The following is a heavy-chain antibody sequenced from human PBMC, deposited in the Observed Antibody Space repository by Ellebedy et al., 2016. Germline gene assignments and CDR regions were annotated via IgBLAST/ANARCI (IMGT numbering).Heavy chain of an antibody. J-gene: IGHJ5*02. V-gene: IGHV3-33*08. D-gene: IGHD2-2*01. Sequence: GGSLRLSCAASGFTFSSYGMHWVRQAPGKGLEWVAVIWYDGNNKYYADSVKGRFTISRDSSKNTLYLQMNSLRAEDTAVYYCAREAGGYCTTTNCFYNWFDPWGQGTLVTVSS. CDR3: AREAGGYCTTTNCFYNWFDP. CDR1: GFTFSSYG. CDR2: IWYDGNNK.